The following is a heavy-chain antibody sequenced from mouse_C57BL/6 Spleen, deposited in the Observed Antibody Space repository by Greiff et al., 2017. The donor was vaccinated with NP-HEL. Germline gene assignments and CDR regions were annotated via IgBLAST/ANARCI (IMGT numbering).Heavy chain of an antibody. Sequence: QVQLQQSGAELARPGASVKMSCKASGYTFTSYTMHWVNQRPGQGLEWIGYINPSSGYTKYNQKFKDKVTLTADKSSSTAYMQLSSLTSEDSAVYYCARSGSNYVGAMDYWGQGTSVTVSS. CDR1: GYTFTSYT. CDR2: INPSSGYT. J-gene: IGHJ4*01. D-gene: IGHD2-5*01. CDR3: ARSGSNYVGAMDY. V-gene: IGHV1-4*01.